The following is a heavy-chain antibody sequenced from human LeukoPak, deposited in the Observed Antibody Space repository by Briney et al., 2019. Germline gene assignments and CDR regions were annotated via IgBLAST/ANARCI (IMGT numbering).Heavy chain of an antibody. Sequence: ASVKVSCKASGYTFTSYGISWVRQAPGQGLEWMGWISAYNGNTNYAQKPQGRVTMTTDTSTSTAYMELRSLRSDDTAVYYCARDKRGSLDTAMDFDYWGQGTLVTVSS. CDR3: ARDKRGSLDTAMDFDY. V-gene: IGHV1-18*01. J-gene: IGHJ4*02. D-gene: IGHD5-18*01. CDR1: GYTFTSYG. CDR2: ISAYNGNT.